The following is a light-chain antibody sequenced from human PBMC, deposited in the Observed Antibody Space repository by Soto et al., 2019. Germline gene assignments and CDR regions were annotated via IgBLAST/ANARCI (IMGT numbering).Light chain of an antibody. Sequence: EIVLTQSPCTLSLSPGERATLSCMSSQSVSSSYLAWYQQRPGQAPRLLIYGASSRAPGIPDRFSGSGSGTDFTLTISRLEPEDFAVYYCQQYGSSPPIAFGQGTRLEIK. CDR3: QQYGSSPPIA. CDR2: GAS. CDR1: QSVSSSY. V-gene: IGKV3-20*01. J-gene: IGKJ5*01.